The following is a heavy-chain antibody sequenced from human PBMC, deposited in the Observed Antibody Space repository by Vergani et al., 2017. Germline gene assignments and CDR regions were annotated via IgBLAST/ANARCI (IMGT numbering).Heavy chain of an antibody. V-gene: IGHV3-33*06. D-gene: IGHD2/OR15-2a*01. J-gene: IGHJ6*03. CDR2: IWYDGSNK. CDR1: GFTFGDYA. CDR3: AKDLGGCNSISCSYYMDV. Sequence: VQLVESGGGLVQPGRSLRLSCTASGFTFGDYAMSWFRQAPGKGLGWVAVIWYDGSNKYYADSVKGRFTISRDNSQNTVNLQMNSLRVDDTAVYYCAKDLGGCNSISCSYYMDVWGKGTTVTV.